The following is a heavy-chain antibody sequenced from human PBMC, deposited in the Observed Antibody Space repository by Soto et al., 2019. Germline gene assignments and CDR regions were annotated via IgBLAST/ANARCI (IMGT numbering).Heavy chain of an antibody. J-gene: IGHJ6*03. CDR1: GFTFSSYS. CDR2: ISSSSSYI. D-gene: IGHD4-4*01. Sequence: GGSLRLSCAASGFTFSSYSMNWVRQAPGKGLEWVSSISSSSSYIYYADSVKGRFTISRDNAKNSLYLQMNSLRAEETAVYYCAESLFNDYSNYEHYYYYMDVWGKGTTVTVSS. V-gene: IGHV3-21*01. CDR3: AESLFNDYSNYEHYYYYMDV.